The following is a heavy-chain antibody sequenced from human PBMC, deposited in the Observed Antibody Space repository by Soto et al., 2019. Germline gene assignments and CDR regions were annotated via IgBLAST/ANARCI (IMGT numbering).Heavy chain of an antibody. CDR2: INPNSGGT. V-gene: IGHV1-2*04. CDR1: GYTFTGYY. Sequence: ASVKVSCKASGYTFTGYYMHWVRQAPGQGLEWMGWINPNSGGTNYAQKFQGWVTMTRDTSISTAYMELSRLRSDDTAVYYCARSGNTGFYGMDVWGQGTTVTVSS. CDR3: ARSGNTGFYGMDV. J-gene: IGHJ6*02. D-gene: IGHD5-18*01.